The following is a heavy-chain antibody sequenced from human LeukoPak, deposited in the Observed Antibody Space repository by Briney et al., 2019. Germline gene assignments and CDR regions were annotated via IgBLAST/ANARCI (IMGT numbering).Heavy chain of an antibody. V-gene: IGHV4-38-2*02. J-gene: IGHJ4*02. Sequence: SETLSLTRTVSGYSISSGYYWGWIRQPPGKGLEWIGSIYHSGSTYYTPSLKSRVTISVDTSKNQFSLKLSSVTAADTAVYYCARGPPALATSYFDYWGQGTLVTVSS. CDR3: ARGPPALATSYFDY. D-gene: IGHD1-26*01. CDR1: GYSISSGYY. CDR2: IYHSGST.